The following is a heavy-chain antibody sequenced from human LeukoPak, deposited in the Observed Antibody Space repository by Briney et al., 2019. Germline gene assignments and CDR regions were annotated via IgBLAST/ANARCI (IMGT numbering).Heavy chain of an antibody. V-gene: IGHV4-59*10. CDR2: IYTSGST. CDR3: ARHFEGSAYYFDH. J-gene: IGHJ4*02. D-gene: IGHD6-19*01. CDR1: GGSFSSHY. Sequence: SETLSLTCAVYGGSFSSHYWSWIRQPAGKGLEWIGRIYTSGSTDYNPSLKSRVTMSIDTSRNQFSLKLRSVTAADTAVYYCARHFEGSAYYFDHWGQGTLVTVSS.